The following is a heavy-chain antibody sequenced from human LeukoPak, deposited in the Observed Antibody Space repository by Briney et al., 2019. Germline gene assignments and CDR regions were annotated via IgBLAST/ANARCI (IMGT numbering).Heavy chain of an antibody. D-gene: IGHD7-27*01. CDR1: GFTFSRYI. CDR2: ISSSGSTK. Sequence: GSLRLSCAGSGFTFSRYIMSWVRQAPGKGLEWISYISSSGSTKYYADSVKGRFTISRDNAKNSLYLQMNSLRAEDTAVYYCAKDLNWGGRWGQGTLVTVSS. CDR3: AKDLNWGGR. V-gene: IGHV3-48*01. J-gene: IGHJ4*02.